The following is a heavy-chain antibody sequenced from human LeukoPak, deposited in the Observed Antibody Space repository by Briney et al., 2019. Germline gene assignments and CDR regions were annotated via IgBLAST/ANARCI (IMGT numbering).Heavy chain of an antibody. CDR2: IKQDGSEK. CDR3: ARGADGVSSNSRGWFDP. CDR1: GFTFSSYW. V-gene: IGHV3-7*01. D-gene: IGHD2-15*01. Sequence: PGGSLRLSCAASGFTFSSYWMSWVRQAPGKGLEWVANIKQDGSEKYYVDSVKGRFTISRDNAKNSLYLQMNSLRADDTAVYYCARGADGVSSNSRGWFDPWGQGTLVTVSS. J-gene: IGHJ5*02.